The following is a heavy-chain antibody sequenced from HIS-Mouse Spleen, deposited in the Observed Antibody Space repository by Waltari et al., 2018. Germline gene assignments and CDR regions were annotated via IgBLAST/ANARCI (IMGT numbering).Heavy chain of an antibody. J-gene: IGHJ4*02. V-gene: IGHV4-34*01. Sequence: QVQLQQWGAGLLKPSETLSLTCAVYGGSFSGYYWSWIRQPPGKGLEWIGEINHSGSHNYNPSLKSRVTISVDTSKNQFSLKLSSVTAADTAVYYCARGLAARFDYWGQGTLVTVSS. D-gene: IGHD6-6*01. CDR3: ARGLAARFDY. CDR2: INHSGSH. CDR1: GGSFSGYY.